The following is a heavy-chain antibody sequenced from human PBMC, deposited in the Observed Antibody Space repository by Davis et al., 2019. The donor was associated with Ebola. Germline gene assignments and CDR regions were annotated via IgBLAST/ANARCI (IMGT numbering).Heavy chain of an antibody. D-gene: IGHD3-22*01. CDR3: ARQLNEYYYDSSGYYSAYYFDY. CDR2: IYYSGST. Sequence: SETLSLTCTVSGGSISSSSYYWGWIRQPPGKGLEWIGSIYYSGSTYYNPSLKSRVTISVDTSKNQFSLKLSSVTAADTAVYYCARQLNEYYYDSSGYYSAYYFDYWGQGTLVTVSS. V-gene: IGHV4-39*01. J-gene: IGHJ4*02. CDR1: GGSISSSSYY.